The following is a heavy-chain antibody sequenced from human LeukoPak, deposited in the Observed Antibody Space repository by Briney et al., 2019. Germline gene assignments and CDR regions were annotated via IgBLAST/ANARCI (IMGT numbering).Heavy chain of an antibody. D-gene: IGHD4/OR15-4a*01. Sequence: GGSLRLSCAASGFTFSTYAMSWVRQAPGKGLEWLSTIGGGRDTFYADSVKGRFTVSRDNSKNPLYLQMSSLRAEDTAVYFCAKSRCANYYDYYMYVWGKGTTVTVSS. J-gene: IGHJ6*03. CDR1: GFTFSTYA. V-gene: IGHV3-23*01. CDR2: IGGGRDT. CDR3: AKSRCANYYDYYMYV.